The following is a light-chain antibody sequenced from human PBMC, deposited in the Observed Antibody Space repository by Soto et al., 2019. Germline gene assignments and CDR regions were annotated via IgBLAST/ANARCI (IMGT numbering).Light chain of an antibody. CDR2: EVN. J-gene: IGLJ1*01. Sequence: QSALTQPPSASGSPGQSVTISCTGTSSDVGGCRFVSWYQQFPGEAPQLIIYEVNKRPSGVPDRFSGSKSGNTASLTISGLQAEDEADYFCSSCAGSNNPYDFGTGTKVTVL. CDR1: SSDVGGCRF. V-gene: IGLV2-8*01. CDR3: SSCAGSNNPYD.